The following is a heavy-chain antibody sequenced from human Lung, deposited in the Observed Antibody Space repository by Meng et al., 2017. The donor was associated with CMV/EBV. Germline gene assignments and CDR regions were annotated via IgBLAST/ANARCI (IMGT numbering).Heavy chain of an antibody. CDR1: GFTFSSYE. Sequence: SLKISCAASGFTFSSYEMNWVRQAPGKGLEWVSYISSSGSTIYYADSVKGRFTISRDNAKNSLYLQMNSLRAEDTAVYYCAREGVYYDSSGYLDYWGEGXLAIFSS. CDR2: ISSSGSTI. D-gene: IGHD3-22*01. J-gene: IGHJ4*02. V-gene: IGHV3-48*03. CDR3: AREGVYYDSSGYLDY.